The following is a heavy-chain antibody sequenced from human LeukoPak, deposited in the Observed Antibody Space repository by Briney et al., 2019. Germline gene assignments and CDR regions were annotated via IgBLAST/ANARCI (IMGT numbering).Heavy chain of an antibody. CDR3: VKDTAAAGTSFQN. Sequence: GGSLRLSCSASGFTFSSYAMHWVRQAPGKGLEYVSAISSNGGSTYYADSVKGRFTISRDNSKNTLYLQMSSLRAEDTAVYYCVKDTAAAGTSFQNWGQGTLVTVSS. V-gene: IGHV3-64D*06. J-gene: IGHJ1*01. CDR1: GFTFSSYA. D-gene: IGHD6-13*01. CDR2: ISSNGGST.